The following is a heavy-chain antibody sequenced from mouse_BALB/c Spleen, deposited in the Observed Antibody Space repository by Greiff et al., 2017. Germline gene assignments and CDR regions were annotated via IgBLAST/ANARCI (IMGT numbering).Heavy chain of an antibody. Sequence: VQLQQSGAELVKPGASVKLSCTASGFNIKDTYMHWVKQRPEQGLEWIGRIDPANGNTKYDPKFQGKATITADTSSNTAYLQLSSLTSEDTAVYYCARFYYYGSSYFDYWGQGTTLTVSA. CDR2: IDPANGNT. CDR3: ARFYYYGSSYFDY. D-gene: IGHD1-1*01. CDR1: GFNIKDTY. V-gene: IGHV14-3*02. J-gene: IGHJ2*01.